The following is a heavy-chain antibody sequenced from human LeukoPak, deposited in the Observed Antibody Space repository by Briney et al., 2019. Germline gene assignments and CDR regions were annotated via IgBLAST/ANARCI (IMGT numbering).Heavy chain of an antibody. CDR2: ISAYNGNT. CDR3: ARDEGAPIAAANV. Sequence: GASVKVSCKASGYNFTSYTISWVRQAPGQGLEWMGWISAYNGNTNYGQKLQGRVTMTTDTSTSTAYMELRSLRPDDTAVYYCARDEGAPIAAANVWGRGTMVTVSS. D-gene: IGHD6-13*01. V-gene: IGHV1-18*01. CDR1: GYNFTSYT. J-gene: IGHJ3*01.